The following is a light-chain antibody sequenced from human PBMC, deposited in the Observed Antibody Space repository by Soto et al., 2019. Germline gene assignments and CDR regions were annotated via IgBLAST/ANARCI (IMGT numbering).Light chain of an antibody. V-gene: IGKV3-15*01. CDR2: GAP. CDR1: RSVSSN. CDR3: QQYNNWPPYT. Sequence: EIVMTQSPATLSVSPGERATLSCRASRSVSSNLAWYQQKLGQAPRLLMYGAPTRAPGIPDRFSGSGSGTEFTHTISSLQSEDFAVYYCQQYNNWPPYTFGQGTKLEIK. J-gene: IGKJ2*01.